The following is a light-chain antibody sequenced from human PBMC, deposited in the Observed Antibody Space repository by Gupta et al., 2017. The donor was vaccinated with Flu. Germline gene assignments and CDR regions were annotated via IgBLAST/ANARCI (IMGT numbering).Light chain of an antibody. V-gene: IGKV1-39*01. CDR1: QSISSY. CDR3: KQRYSTPVT. J-gene: IGKJ4*01. Sequence: DIQMTQSPSSLSASVGDRVTITCRASQSISSYLDWYQQKPGKAPKLLIYAASSLQSGVPSRFSGSGSGTDFTLTISSLEPEDFATDDGKQRYSTPVTFGEGTKLDIK. CDR2: AAS.